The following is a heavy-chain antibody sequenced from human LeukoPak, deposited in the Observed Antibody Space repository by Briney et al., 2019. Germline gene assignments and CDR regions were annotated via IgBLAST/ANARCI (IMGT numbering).Heavy chain of an antibody. CDR3: ARDQAERGSTEGYYMDV. J-gene: IGHJ6*03. CDR1: GFTFSSYS. Sequence: KPGGSLRLSCAASGFTFSSYSMNWVRQAPGKGLEWVSSISSSSSYIYYADSVKGRFTISRDNAKNSLYLQMNSLRAEDTAVYYCARDQAERGSTEGYYMDVWGKGTTVTVSS. CDR2: ISSSSSYI. V-gene: IGHV3-21*01. D-gene: IGHD2-2*01.